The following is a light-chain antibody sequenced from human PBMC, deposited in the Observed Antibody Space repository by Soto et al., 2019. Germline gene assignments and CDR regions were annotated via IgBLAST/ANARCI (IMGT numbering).Light chain of an antibody. CDR3: QQRSSRPT. V-gene: IGKV3-11*01. Sequence: SLSPGETATLSSSARRRVSSYLAWYQQKPGHAPRLLIYDASSRATSIPARFSGRGSGTDFTLTISVQAPEDLADYCRQQRSSRPTFGQGTRLEI. J-gene: IGKJ5*01. CDR1: RRVSSY. CDR2: DAS.